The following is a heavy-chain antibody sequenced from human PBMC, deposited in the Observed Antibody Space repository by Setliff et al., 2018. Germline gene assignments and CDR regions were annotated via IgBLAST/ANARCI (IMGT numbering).Heavy chain of an antibody. D-gene: IGHD2-15*01. CDR2: IYDSGSS. CDR1: GGSISNSGFF. CDR3: GRGFSRIEGWGNWFDP. V-gene: IGHV4-39*01. Sequence: SETLSLTCTVSGGSISNSGFFWGWLRQAPGKGLEWIVNIYDSGSSNYNASLKSRLIIARDTSKNQISLKLTSVTAADTAVYYCGRGFSRIEGWGNWFDPWGQGILVTVSS. J-gene: IGHJ5*02.